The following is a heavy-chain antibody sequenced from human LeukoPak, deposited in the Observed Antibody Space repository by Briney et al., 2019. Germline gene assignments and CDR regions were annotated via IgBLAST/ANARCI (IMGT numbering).Heavy chain of an antibody. V-gene: IGHV1-69*05. CDR2: IIPIFGTA. Sequence: ASVKVSCKASGGTFSSYAISWVRQAPGQGLEWMGGIIPIFGTANYAQKFQGRVTITTDESTSTAYMELSSLRAEDTAVYYCARADLGSCGGGRCYGHYWGQGTLVTVSS. D-gene: IGHD2-15*01. CDR1: GGTFSSYA. CDR3: ARADLGSCGGGRCYGHY. J-gene: IGHJ4*02.